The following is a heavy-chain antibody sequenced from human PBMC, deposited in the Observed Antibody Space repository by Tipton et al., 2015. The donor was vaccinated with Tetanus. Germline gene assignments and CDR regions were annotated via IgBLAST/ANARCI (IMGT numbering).Heavy chain of an antibody. V-gene: IGHV4-31*02. CDR3: ARDVGGHYYFDF. Sequence: LRLSCTVSGASISSGGYFWSWIRQHLGKGLEWIGYINYSGSTYFNPSPKSRVTISADMSENQFSLRLTSVTAADTAVYYCARDVGGHYYFDFWGQGSLVTVSS. CDR1: GASISSGGYF. D-gene: IGHD1-26*01. CDR2: INYSGST. J-gene: IGHJ4*02.